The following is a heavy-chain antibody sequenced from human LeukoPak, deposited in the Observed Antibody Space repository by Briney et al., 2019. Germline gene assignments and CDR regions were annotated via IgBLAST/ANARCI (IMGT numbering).Heavy chain of an antibody. CDR2: ISISSYYYL. Sequence: GGSLRLSRVASGFKFDSYAMVWVRQAPGKGLESVSSISISSYYYLYYADSVKGRFTISRDDAKNSMYLQMNSLRVEDTAPFYCARVPSSYNWNDQNPSDNSGRRTLVTVSP. CDR1: GFKFDSYA. V-gene: IGHV3-21*01. CDR3: ARVPSSYNWNDQNPSDN. J-gene: IGHJ4*02. D-gene: IGHD1-20*01.